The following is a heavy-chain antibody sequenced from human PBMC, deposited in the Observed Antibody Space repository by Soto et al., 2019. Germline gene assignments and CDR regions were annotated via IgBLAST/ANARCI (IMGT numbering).Heavy chain of an antibody. CDR3: ARERDTPMFFPGEQYYYYYYGMDV. CDR2: IIPIFGTA. V-gene: IGHV1-69*13. Sequence: ASVKVSCKASGGTFSSYAISWVRQAPGQGLEWMGGIIPIFGTANYAQKFQGRVTITADESTSTAYMELSSLRSEDTAVYYCARERDTPMFFPGEQYYYYYYGMDVWGQGTTVTVSS. J-gene: IGHJ6*02. D-gene: IGHD3-10*02. CDR1: GGTFSSYA.